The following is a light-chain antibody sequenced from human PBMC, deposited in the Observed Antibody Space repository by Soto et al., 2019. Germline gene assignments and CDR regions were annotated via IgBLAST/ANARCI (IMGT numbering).Light chain of an antibody. Sequence: EIVLTQSPATLSLSPGERATLSCRASQSVSSYLAWYQQKPGQVPRLVIYDASNRSTGIPCRFSGSGSGTDFNLTISSLEPEDFGVYYCQQRSSWPRTFSQGTKVEIK. J-gene: IGKJ1*01. CDR3: QQRSSWPRT. V-gene: IGKV3-11*01. CDR2: DAS. CDR1: QSVSSY.